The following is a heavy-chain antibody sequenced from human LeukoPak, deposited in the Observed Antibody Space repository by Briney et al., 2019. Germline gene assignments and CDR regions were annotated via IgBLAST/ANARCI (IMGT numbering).Heavy chain of an antibody. D-gene: IGHD5-24*01. V-gene: IGHV3-30-3*01. Sequence: PGGSLRLSCAASGFTFSNYAMHWVRQAPAKGLEWVAVISYDASNKYYADSVKGRFTISRDNSKNTLYLQMNSLRAEDMAVYYCARPPFGDGYNDALDIWGQGTMVTVSS. CDR3: ARPPFGDGYNDALDI. CDR2: ISYDASNK. CDR1: GFTFSNYA. J-gene: IGHJ3*02.